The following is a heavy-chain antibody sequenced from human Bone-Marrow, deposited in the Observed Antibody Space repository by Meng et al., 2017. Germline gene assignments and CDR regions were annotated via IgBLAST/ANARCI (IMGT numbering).Heavy chain of an antibody. CDR2: ISGSGDST. D-gene: IGHD6-13*01. CDR3: AKALWAAGKGCFDY. Sequence: GGSLRLSCAASGLSFSSYGMIWVRQAAGKGLEWVSAISGSGDSTYYADSVKGRFTISRDNSKNTLYLQMNSLRAEDTALYYCAKALWAAGKGCFDYWGQGTLVTVSS. V-gene: IGHV3-23*01. CDR1: GLSFSSYG. J-gene: IGHJ4*02.